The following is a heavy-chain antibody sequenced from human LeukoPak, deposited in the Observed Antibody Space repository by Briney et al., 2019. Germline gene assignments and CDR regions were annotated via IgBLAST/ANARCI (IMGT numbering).Heavy chain of an antibody. D-gene: IGHD5-24*01. Sequence: ASVKVSCKVVAYDFTGYYIHWVRQAPGQGPEWMGRLNPNTGHAVXALKFQGRVTITRDTSSSTSYMEVTRLTSDDTALYYCAKDXDGXDRIILWGQGTLVTVSS. J-gene: IGHJ4*02. CDR3: AKDXDGXDRIIL. CDR1: AYDFTGYY. V-gene: IGHV1-2*06. CDR2: LNPNTGHA.